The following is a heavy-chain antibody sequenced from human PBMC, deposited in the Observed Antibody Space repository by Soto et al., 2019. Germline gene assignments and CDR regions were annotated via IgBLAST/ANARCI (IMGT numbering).Heavy chain of an antibody. CDR1: GFTFDDYA. V-gene: IGHV3-9*01. CDR2: ISWNSGSI. J-gene: IGHJ5*02. Sequence: PRLSCAASGFTFDDYAMHWVRQAPGKGLEWVSGISWNSGSIGYADSVKGRFTISRDNAKNSLYLQMNSLRAEDTAVFYCARHRARNWFDPWGQGTLVTVSS. D-gene: IGHD6-6*01. CDR3: ARHRARNWFDP.